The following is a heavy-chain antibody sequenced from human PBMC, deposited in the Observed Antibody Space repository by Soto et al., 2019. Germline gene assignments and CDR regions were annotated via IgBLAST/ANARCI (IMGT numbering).Heavy chain of an antibody. D-gene: IGHD6-13*01. Sequence: SETLSLTCTVSGGSISGNYWTWSRQPPGKGLEWIGYVYNSGSTSYNPSLKSRVTISEDTSKSQFSLKVNSMTAADTAVYYCARYRREAVAGYTLDNWGQGILVTVSS. CDR3: ARYRREAVAGYTLDN. CDR2: VYNSGST. J-gene: IGHJ4*02. V-gene: IGHV4-59*01. CDR1: GGSISGNY.